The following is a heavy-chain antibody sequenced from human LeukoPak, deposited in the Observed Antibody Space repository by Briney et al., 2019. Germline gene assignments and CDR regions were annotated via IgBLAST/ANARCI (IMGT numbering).Heavy chain of an antibody. CDR3: ATPPEGSSWYGDY. J-gene: IGHJ4*02. D-gene: IGHD6-13*01. CDR2: IYNSGST. V-gene: IGHV4-4*08. Sequence: TPSETLSLTCTVSGGSISNYYWSWIRQPPGKGLEWIGYIYNSGSTNYNPSLKSRVTISADTSKNQFSLKLSSVTAADTAVYYCATPPEGSSWYGDYWGQGTLVTVSS. CDR1: GGSISNYY.